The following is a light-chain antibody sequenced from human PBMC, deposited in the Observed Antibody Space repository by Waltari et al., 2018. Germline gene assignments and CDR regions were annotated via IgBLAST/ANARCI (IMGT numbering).Light chain of an antibody. V-gene: IGLV2-18*02. CDR1: RSYICPFHR. J-gene: IGLJ3*02. CDR2: EVT. CDR3: LSYTTSDTWV. Sequence: QSALTQIPSVSGSPGQSVPISCTGTRSYICPFHRVSWYQKAPGTAPKLLIYEVTNRPSGVPDRFSGSKSGNTASLTISGLQADDEADYYCLSYTTSDTWVFGGGTKVTVL.